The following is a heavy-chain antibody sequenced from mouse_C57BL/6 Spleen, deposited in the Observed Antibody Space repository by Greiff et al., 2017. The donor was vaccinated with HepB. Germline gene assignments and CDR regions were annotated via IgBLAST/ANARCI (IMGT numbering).Heavy chain of an antibody. CDR2: IDPSDSYT. D-gene: IGHD2-1*01. J-gene: IGHJ3*01. CDR3: AREGYGNLPFAY. Sequence: QVQLQQSGAELVMPGASVKLSCKASGYTFTSYWMHWVKQRPGQGLEWIGEIDPSDSYTNYNQKFKGKSTLTVDKSSSTAYMQLSSLTSEDSAVYYCAREGYGNLPFAYWGQGTLVTVSA. CDR1: GYTFTSYW. V-gene: IGHV1-69*01.